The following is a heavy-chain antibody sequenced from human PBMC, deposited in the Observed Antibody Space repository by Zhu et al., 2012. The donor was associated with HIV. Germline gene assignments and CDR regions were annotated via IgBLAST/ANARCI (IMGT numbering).Heavy chain of an antibody. J-gene: IGHJ3*02. CDR2: IYHSGST. CDR3: ARRTGDAFDI. V-gene: IGHV4-30-2*01. Sequence: QVQLQESGSGLVKPSQTLSLTCAVSGGSISSGGYSWSWIRQPPGKGLEWIGYIYHSGSTYYNPSLKSRVTISVDRSKNQFSLKLSSVTAADTAVYYCARRTGDAFDIWGQGTMVTVSS. CDR1: GGSISSGGYS. D-gene: IGHD1-1*01.